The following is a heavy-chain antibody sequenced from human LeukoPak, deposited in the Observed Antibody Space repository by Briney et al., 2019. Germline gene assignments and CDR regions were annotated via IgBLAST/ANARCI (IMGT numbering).Heavy chain of an antibody. J-gene: IGHJ4*02. CDR3: AKDRSRKLVYAVVATYLFDY. CDR2: VSGNGVGT. D-gene: IGHD5-12*01. V-gene: IGHV3-23*01. CDR1: GITFSSYA. Sequence: PGGSLRLSCAASGITFSSYAMSWVRQAPGKGLEWVSGVSGNGVGTYYADSVKGRFTISRDNSKNTLYLQMNSLRAEDTAVYYCAKDRSRKLVYAVVATYLFDYWGQGTLVTVSS.